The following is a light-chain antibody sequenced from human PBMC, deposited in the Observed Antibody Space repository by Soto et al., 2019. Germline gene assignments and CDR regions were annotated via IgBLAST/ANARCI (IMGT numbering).Light chain of an antibody. CDR1: NSDVGRYNL. Sequence: QSVLTQPASVSGPPGQSITISCTGTNSDVGRYNLVSWYQQRPGQAPQVLIYEVTKRPSGVSDRFSGSKSGNTASLTISGLQAEDEGEYFCCSYASSTTYVIFGGGTKVTVL. CDR2: EVT. V-gene: IGLV2-23*02. CDR3: CSYASSTTYVI. J-gene: IGLJ2*01.